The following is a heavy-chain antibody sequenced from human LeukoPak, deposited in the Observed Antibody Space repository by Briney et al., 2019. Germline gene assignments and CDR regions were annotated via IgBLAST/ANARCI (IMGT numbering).Heavy chain of an antibody. J-gene: IGHJ4*02. D-gene: IGHD3-22*01. CDR3: ARSIPRYEGSAYYPDY. V-gene: IGHV3-33*01. Sequence: PGGSLRLSCAASGFTFSGYGMHWVRQAPGKGLEWVAVIWYDGSNDDYADSVKGRFTISRDNSKNTLYLQMNSLRAEDTAVYYCARSIPRYEGSAYYPDYWGQGTLVTVSS. CDR1: GFTFSGYG. CDR2: IWYDGSND.